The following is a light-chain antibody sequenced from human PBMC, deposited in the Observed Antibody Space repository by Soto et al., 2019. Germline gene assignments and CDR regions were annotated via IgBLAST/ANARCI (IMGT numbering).Light chain of an antibody. CDR2: AAS. J-gene: IGKJ1*01. Sequence: DIQMTQSPSSLSASVVARVIITCRASQSIAYFLNWYQQKPGKAPKLLIYAASSLPSGVPSRFSGSGSGTDFTLTISSLQPEDFATFYCQQSYNTPQTFGRGTKVDIK. CDR3: QQSYNTPQT. V-gene: IGKV1-39*01. CDR1: QSIAYF.